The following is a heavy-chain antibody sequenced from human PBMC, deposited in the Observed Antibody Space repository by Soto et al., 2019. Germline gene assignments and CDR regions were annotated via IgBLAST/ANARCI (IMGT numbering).Heavy chain of an antibody. V-gene: IGHV4-31*03. D-gene: IGHD2-15*01. CDR2: IYYSGST. CDR1: GGSISSGGYY. CDR3: ARDGGYWSGGSCYRCGWFEP. Sequence: QVQLQESGPGLVKPSQTLSLPCTVSGGSISSGGYYWSWIRQHPGKGLEWIGYIYYSGSTYYNPSLKSRVIISVDTYKNLFSLKLSSVTAADTAVYFCARDGGYWSGGSCYRCGWFEPWGQGTLVTVSS. J-gene: IGHJ5*02.